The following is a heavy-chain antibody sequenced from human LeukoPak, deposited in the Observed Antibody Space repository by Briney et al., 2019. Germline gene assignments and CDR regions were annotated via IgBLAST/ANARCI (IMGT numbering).Heavy chain of an antibody. CDR2: INPSGGST. D-gene: IGHD4-11*01. Sequence: ASVKVSCKASGYTFTSYYMHWVRQAPGQGLEWMGIINPSGGSTSYAQKFQGRVTMTRDMSTSTVYMELSSLRSEDTAVYYCARTRAVQGFDPWGQGTLVTVSS. J-gene: IGHJ5*02. CDR1: GYTFTSYY. V-gene: IGHV1-46*01. CDR3: ARTRAVQGFDP.